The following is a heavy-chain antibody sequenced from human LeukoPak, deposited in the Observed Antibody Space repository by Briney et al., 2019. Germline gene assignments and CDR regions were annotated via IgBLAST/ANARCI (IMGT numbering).Heavy chain of an antibody. Sequence: SETLSLTCTVSGGSISRYYWSWIRQPPGKGLDWFGYVYDSGTTNYNPSLKSRVTISVDTSKNQFSLKLSSVTAADTAVYYCARAGGYSYGYYYYYYMDVWGKGTTVTVSS. J-gene: IGHJ6*03. CDR2: VYDSGTT. D-gene: IGHD5-18*01. CDR1: GGSISRYY. CDR3: ARAGGYSYGYYYYYYMDV. V-gene: IGHV4-59*01.